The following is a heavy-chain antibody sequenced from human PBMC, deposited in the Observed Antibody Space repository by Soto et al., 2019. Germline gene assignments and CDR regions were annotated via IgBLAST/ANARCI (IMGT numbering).Heavy chain of an antibody. V-gene: IGHV4-34*01. CDR3: ARAGCSSTSCYYYYYYYGMGV. D-gene: IGHD2-2*01. CDR2: INHSGST. J-gene: IGHJ6*02. CDR1: GGSFSGYY. Sequence: SETLSLTCAVYGGSFSGYYWSWIRQPPGKGLEWIGEINHSGSTNYNPSLKSRVTISVDTSKNQFSLKLSSVTAADTAVYYCARAGCSSTSCYYYYYYYGMGVWGQGTTVTVSS.